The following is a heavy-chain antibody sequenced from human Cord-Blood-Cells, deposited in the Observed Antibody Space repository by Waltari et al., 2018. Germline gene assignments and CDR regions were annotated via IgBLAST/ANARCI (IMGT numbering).Heavy chain of an antibody. CDR2: IKSKTDGGTT. D-gene: IGHD1-26*01. J-gene: IGHJ4*02. Sequence: EVQLVESGGGLVKPGGSLRLSCAASGFTFSNAWMSWVRQAPGKGLEWVGRIKSKTDGGTTDYAVPVKGRFTISRDDSKNTLYLQMNSLKTEDTAVYYCTRLYLVGASNDYWGQGTLVTVSS. CDR1: GFTFSNAW. CDR3: TRLYLVGASNDY. V-gene: IGHV3-15*01.